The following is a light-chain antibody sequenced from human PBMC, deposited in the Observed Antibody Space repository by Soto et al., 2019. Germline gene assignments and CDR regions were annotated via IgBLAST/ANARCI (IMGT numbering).Light chain of an antibody. CDR2: DVT. CDR3: SSFTRRRTPFV. CDR1: RSDGGAYNY. V-gene: IGLV2-14*01. Sequence: QSVLTQPASVSGSPGQSITISCAGTRSDGGAYNYVAWYQQHPGKAPKLIVYDVTNRPSGVSNRFSGSKSGNTASLTISGLQAEDEADYYCSSFTRRRTPFVFGTGTKVTV. J-gene: IGLJ1*01.